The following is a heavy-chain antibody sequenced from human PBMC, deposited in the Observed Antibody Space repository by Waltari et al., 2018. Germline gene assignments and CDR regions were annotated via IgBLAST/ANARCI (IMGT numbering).Heavy chain of an antibody. CDR1: AFTFRSYA. CDR2: SSGSGGRT. J-gene: IGHJ3*02. Sequence: EVQLLESGGGLVQPGGSLRLSCAASAFTFRSYAISWVRQAPGKGMEGVSVSSGSGGRTYDAEPVKGRFTITRDNSKNKLYLQMNSLRAEDTDVYYCAKDEWELLSAFDIWGQGTMVTVSS. CDR3: AKDEWELLSAFDI. V-gene: IGHV3-23*01. D-gene: IGHD1-26*01.